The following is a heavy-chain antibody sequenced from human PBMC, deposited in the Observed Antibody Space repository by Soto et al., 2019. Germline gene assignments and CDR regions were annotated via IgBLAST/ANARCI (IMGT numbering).Heavy chain of an antibody. CDR1: GFTFNIYG. CDR3: AKDQASGQGSFDS. J-gene: IGHJ4*02. CDR2: ISYDGSNQ. V-gene: IGHV3-30*18. Sequence: GGSLRLSCAASGFTFNIYGMHWVRQAPNKGLEWVALISYDGSNQYYADSVKGRFTISRDNSKNTLFLQMNSLRADDTAVYYCAKDQASGQGSFDSWGQGTLVTVSS.